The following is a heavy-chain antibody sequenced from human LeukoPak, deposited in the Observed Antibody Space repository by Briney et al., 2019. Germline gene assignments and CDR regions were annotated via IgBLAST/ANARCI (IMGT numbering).Heavy chain of an antibody. CDR3: TIFDTAMALDY. CDR2: IYRHGGT. D-gene: IGHD5-18*01. V-gene: IGHV3-66*01. Sequence: GGSLRLSCAASGFTVSTNYVSWVRQAPGKGLEWVSVIYRHGGTAYADSVQGRFSISRDNSKNSLYLQMNSLRAEDTAVYYCTIFDTAMALDYWGQGTLVTVSS. CDR1: GFTVSTNY. J-gene: IGHJ4*02.